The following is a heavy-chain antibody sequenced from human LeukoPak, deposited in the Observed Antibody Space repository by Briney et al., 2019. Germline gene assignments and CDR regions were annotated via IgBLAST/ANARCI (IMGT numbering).Heavy chain of an antibody. Sequence: ASVKVSCKASGYTFTGYYMHWVRQAPGQGLEWMGWINPNSGGTNYAQKFQGRVTMTRDTSISTAYMELSRLRSDDTAVYYCARGTRRGSSWPIFDYWGQGTLVTVSS. D-gene: IGHD6-13*01. CDR1: GYTFTGYY. J-gene: IGHJ4*02. CDR3: ARGTRRGSSWPIFDY. V-gene: IGHV1-2*02. CDR2: INPNSGGT.